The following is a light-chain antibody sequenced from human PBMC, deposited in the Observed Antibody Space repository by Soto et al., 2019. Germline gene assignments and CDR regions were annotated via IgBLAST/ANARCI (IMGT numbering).Light chain of an antibody. CDR2: AAS. CDR1: QSVSSY. CDR3: PQSYSSLT. Sequence: DIQMTQSPSSLSASLGDRVTITCRSSQSVSSYLNWYQQQPGKAPELLIYAASSLRRGVPARFSGGGFGPDFTLTISSLQPEDFGTYYCPQSYSSLTFGPGTKVDIK. V-gene: IGKV1-39*01. J-gene: IGKJ3*01.